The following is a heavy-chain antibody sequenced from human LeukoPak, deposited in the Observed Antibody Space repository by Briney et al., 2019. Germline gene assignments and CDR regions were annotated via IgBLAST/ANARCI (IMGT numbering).Heavy chain of an antibody. V-gene: IGHV1-2*06. CDR1: GYTFTSYY. CDR2: INPNSGGT. J-gene: IGHJ4*02. CDR3: ARGYSYGLDYFDY. D-gene: IGHD5-18*01. Sequence: ASVKVSCKASGYTFTSYYMHRVRQAPGQGLEWMGRINPNSGGTNYAQKFQGRVTMTRDTSISTAYMELSRLRSDDTAVYYCARGYSYGLDYFDYWGQGTLVTVSS.